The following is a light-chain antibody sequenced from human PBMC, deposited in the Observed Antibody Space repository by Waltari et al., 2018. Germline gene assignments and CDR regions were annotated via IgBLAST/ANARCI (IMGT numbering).Light chain of an antibody. CDR1: QSVSRT. CDR3: QHYLRLPVT. CDR2: GAS. V-gene: IGKV3-20*01. J-gene: IGKJ1*01. Sequence: EIVLTQSPGTQSLSPGERDTLSCRASQSVSRTLAWYQQKPGHAPRLLIYGASFRATGIPVRFIGGGSGADFGLTSSRLEPEDFAVYYCQHYLRLPVTFGQGTKVAIK.